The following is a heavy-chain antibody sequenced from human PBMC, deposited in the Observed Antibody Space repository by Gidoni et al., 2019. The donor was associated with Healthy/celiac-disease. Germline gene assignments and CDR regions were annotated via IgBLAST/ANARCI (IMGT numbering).Heavy chain of an antibody. CDR1: GFTFSSSA. J-gene: IGHJ1*01. CDR2: LSGSGGST. CDR3: AKGVGLVD. Sequence: EVQLVEAGGGVVQPGGSLRLTCAASGFTFSSSAMSWVRQAPGKGLEWVSALSGSGGSTYYADSVNGRFTISRDHSKNPLYLQMYSLRAEDTAVYYCAKGVGLVDWGQGTLFTVSS. V-gene: IGHV3-23*04. D-gene: IGHD1-26*01.